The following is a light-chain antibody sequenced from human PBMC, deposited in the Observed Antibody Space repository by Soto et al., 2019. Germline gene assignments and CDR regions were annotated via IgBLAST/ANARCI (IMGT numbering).Light chain of an antibody. J-gene: IGLJ1*01. Sequence: QSVLTQPPSGSGTRGQRVTISCSGSSSNIESNNVTWYQQLRGTATKLVIYSNYDRPSGVPDRFSGSTSGTSASLVIRGLQSEDEADYYCAAWDDILNGYVFGGGTKVTVL. CDR3: AAWDDILNGYV. CDR1: SSNIESNN. CDR2: SNY. V-gene: IGLV1-44*01.